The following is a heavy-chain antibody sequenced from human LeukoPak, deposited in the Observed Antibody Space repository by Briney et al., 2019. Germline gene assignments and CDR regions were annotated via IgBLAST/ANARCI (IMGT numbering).Heavy chain of an antibody. J-gene: IGHJ4*02. Sequence: GGSLRLSCAASGFTFSNYAMHWVRQAPGKGLEWVGVISSDGSITSYADSMKGRLTISRDNSKNTLYLQMNSLRAEDTAVYYCARGPRPKSYFDSWGQGTLVTVSS. V-gene: IGHV3-30-3*01. CDR3: ARGPRPKSYFDS. CDR2: ISSDGSIT. CDR1: GFTFSNYA.